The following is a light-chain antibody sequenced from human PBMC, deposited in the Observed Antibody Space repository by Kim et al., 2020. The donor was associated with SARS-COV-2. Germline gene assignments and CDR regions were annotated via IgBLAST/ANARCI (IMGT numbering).Light chain of an antibody. CDR2: LNSDGDH. CDR1: SGHSSYA. V-gene: IGLV4-69*01. CDR3: QTWGTGIRV. J-gene: IGLJ3*02. Sequence: QPVLTQSPSASASLGASVKLTCTLSSGHSSYAIAWHQQQPQKGPRFLMRLNSDGDHTKGDGIPDRFSGSSSGAERYLTISSLQSDDEADYYCQTWGTGIRVFGGGTKLTVL.